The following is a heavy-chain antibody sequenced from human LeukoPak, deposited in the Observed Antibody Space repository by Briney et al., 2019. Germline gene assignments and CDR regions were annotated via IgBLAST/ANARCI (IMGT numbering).Heavy chain of an antibody. D-gene: IGHD3-10*01. CDR3: ARGGSDPMAHYYMDV. CDR2: IKQDGSEK. Sequence: GGSLRLSCAASGFTFSSYWMSWVRQAPGKGLEWVANIKQDGSEKYYVDSVKGRFTISRDNAKNSLYLQMNSLRAEDTAVYYCARGGSDPMAHYYMDVWGKGTTVTVSS. J-gene: IGHJ6*03. V-gene: IGHV3-7*01. CDR1: GFTFSSYW.